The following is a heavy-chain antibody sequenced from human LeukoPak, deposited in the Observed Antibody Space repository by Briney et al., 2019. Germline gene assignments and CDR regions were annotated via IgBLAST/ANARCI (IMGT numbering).Heavy chain of an antibody. V-gene: IGHV3-7*01. J-gene: IGHJ4*02. CDR1: GFTFSGYW. CDR3: VRALWFGEAFFDF. Sequence: GGSLRLSCAASGFTFSGYWMTWVRQAPGKGLEWVANIKQDGSEQYCVDSVKGRFTISRDNAKNSLYLQMNSLRAEDTALYYCVRALWFGEAFFDFWGQGALVTVSS. D-gene: IGHD3-10*01. CDR2: IKQDGSEQ.